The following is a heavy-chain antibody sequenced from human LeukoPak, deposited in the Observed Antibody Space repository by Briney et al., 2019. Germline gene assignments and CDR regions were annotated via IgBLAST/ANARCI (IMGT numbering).Heavy chain of an antibody. J-gene: IGHJ4*02. CDR3: ARELLYGVAGIFDY. CDR1: GFTFSSYA. V-gene: IGHV3-23*01. D-gene: IGHD6-19*01. Sequence: GRSLRLSCAASGFTFSSYAMSWVRQAPGKGLEWVSAISGSGGSTYYADSVKGRFTISRDNSKNTLYLQMNSLRAEDTAVYYCARELLYGVAGIFDYWGQGTLVTVSS. CDR2: ISGSGGST.